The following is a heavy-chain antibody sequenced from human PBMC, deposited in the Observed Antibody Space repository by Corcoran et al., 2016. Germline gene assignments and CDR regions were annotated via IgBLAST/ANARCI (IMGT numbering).Heavy chain of an antibody. V-gene: IGHV4-39*07. CDR3: ARETDSRGYRGGYWYFDL. Sequence: QLQLQESGPGLVKPSETLSLTCTVSGGSISSSSYYWGWIRQPPGKGLEWIGSIYYSGSTYYNPSLKSRVTISVDTSKNQFSLKLSSVTAADTAVYYCARETDSRGYRGGYWYFDLWGRGTLVTVSS. CDR1: GGSISSSSYY. D-gene: IGHD3-22*01. J-gene: IGHJ2*01. CDR2: IYYSGST.